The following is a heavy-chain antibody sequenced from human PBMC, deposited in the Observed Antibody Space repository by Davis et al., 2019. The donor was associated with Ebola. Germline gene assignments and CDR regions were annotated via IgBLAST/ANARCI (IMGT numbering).Heavy chain of an antibody. Sequence: PGGSLRLSCAASGFIFSSYGMSWVRQAPGKGLEWVSSISVRSITYHADSVKGRFTISRDNSKNTLYLQMNSLRAEDTAVYYCAKVHPPTTVTTGWFDPWGQGTLVTVSS. CDR2: ISVRSIT. V-gene: IGHV3-23*01. J-gene: IGHJ5*02. D-gene: IGHD4-17*01. CDR1: GFIFSSYG. CDR3: AKVHPPTTVTTGWFDP.